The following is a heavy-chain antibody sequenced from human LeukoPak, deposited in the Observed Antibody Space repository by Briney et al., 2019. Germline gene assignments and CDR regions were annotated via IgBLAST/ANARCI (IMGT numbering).Heavy chain of an antibody. CDR2: IYTSGST. CDR1: GGSISSYY. V-gene: IGHV4-4*07. D-gene: IGHD4-11*01. Sequence: KPSETLSLTCTVSGGSISSYYWSWIRQPAGKGLEWIGRIYTSGSTNYNPSLKSRVTMSVDTSKNQFSLKLSSVTAADTAVYYCARDSSLFEPTATDYWGQGTLVTVSS. CDR3: ARDSSLFEPTATDY. J-gene: IGHJ4*02.